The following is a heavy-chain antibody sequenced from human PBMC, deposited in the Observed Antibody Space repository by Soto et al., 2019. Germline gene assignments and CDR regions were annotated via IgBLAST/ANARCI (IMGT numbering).Heavy chain of an antibody. V-gene: IGHV3-30-3*01. CDR1: GFTFRSYA. CDR3: ARDSGRATGTSRHTFDF. CDR2: TLYDGTNQ. J-gene: IGHJ4*02. Sequence: QVQLVESGGAVVQPWRSLRLSCSASGFTFRSYAMHWVRQAPGKGLEWVAVTLYDGTNQYYADSVKGRFTISRDSSGNTLFLQMNSVTNEDTAVYFCARDSGRATGTSRHTFDFWGQGTLVTVSA. D-gene: IGHD1-1*01.